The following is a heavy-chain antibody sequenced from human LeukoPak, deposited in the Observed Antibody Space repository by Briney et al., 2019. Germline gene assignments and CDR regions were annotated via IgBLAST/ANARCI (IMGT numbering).Heavy chain of an antibody. V-gene: IGHV3-7*01. CDR1: GFTFSSYA. D-gene: IGHD2-2*01. J-gene: IGHJ3*02. CDR3: ARDGDRYQLPPYAFDI. CDR2: IKQDGSEK. Sequence: GGSLRLSCAASGFTFSSYAMHWVRQAPGKGLEWVANIKQDGSEKYYVDSVKGRFTISRDNAKNSLYLQMNSLRAEDTAVYYCARDGDRYQLPPYAFDIWGKGTMVTVSS.